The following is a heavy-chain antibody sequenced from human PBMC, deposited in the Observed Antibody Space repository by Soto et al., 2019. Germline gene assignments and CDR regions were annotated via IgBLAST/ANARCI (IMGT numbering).Heavy chain of an antibody. CDR1: GYTFTSYG. Sequence: ASVKVSCKASGYTFTSYGISWVRQAPGQGLEWMGWISAYNGNTNYAQKLQGRVTMTTDTSTSTAYMELRSLRSDDTAVYYCARDLSHYDFLSGYYGYYYVMDVWGQGTTVTVSS. V-gene: IGHV1-18*01. CDR3: ARDLSHYDFLSGYYGYYYVMDV. CDR2: ISAYNGNT. J-gene: IGHJ6*02. D-gene: IGHD3-3*01.